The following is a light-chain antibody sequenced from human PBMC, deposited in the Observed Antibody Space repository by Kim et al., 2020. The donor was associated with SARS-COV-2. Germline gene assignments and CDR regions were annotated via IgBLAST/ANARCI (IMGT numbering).Light chain of an antibody. CDR1: SSSIGRNY. CDR2: NNL. Sequence: RVTISCSGSSSSIGRNYVHWYQQVPGTAPKLLIYNNLQRPSGVPDRFSASKSGTSASLAISGLRSEDEANYYCSSWDDSLGGLAVFGGGTKVTVL. CDR3: SSWDDSLGGLAV. V-gene: IGLV1-47*01. J-gene: IGLJ2*01.